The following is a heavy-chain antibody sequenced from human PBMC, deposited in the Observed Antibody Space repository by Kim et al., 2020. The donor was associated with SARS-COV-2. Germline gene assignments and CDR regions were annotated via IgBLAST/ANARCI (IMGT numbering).Heavy chain of an antibody. D-gene: IGHD1-26*01. Sequence: APVKVSCKASGYTFTSYAMHWVRQAPGQRLEWMGWINAGNGNTKYSQKFQGRVTITRDTSASTAYMELSSLRSEDTAVYYCARDLVGATFSAFDIWGQGTMVTVSS. J-gene: IGHJ3*02. CDR1: GYTFTSYA. CDR3: ARDLVGATFSAFDI. V-gene: IGHV1-3*01. CDR2: INAGNGNT.